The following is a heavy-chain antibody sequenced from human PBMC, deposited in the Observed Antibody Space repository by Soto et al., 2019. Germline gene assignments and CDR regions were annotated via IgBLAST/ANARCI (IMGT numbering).Heavy chain of an antibody. V-gene: IGHV3-23*01. CDR3: AKDRHPDGIWTFDY. CDR2: ISGSGGST. J-gene: IGHJ4*02. Sequence: GGSLRLSCAASGFTFSSYAMSWVHQAPGKGLEWVSAISGSGGSTYYADSVKGRFTISRDNSKNTLYLQMNSLRAEDTAVYYCAKDRHPDGIWTFDYWGRGTLVTVSS. D-gene: IGHD3-9*01. CDR1: GFTFSSYA.